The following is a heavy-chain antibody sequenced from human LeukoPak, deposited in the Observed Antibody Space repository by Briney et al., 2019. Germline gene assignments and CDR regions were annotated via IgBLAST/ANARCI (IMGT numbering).Heavy chain of an antibody. CDR2: ISSAGDT. CDR1: GFTFSNYD. CDR3: ARARDQDWYFDL. J-gene: IGHJ2*01. V-gene: IGHV3-13*01. Sequence: GGSLRLSCAASGFTFSNYDMHWVRQVTGKGLERVSAISSAGDTYYPGSVKGRFTISRENAKNSLYLQMNSLRAGDTAVYYCARARDQDWYFDLRGRGTLVTVSS.